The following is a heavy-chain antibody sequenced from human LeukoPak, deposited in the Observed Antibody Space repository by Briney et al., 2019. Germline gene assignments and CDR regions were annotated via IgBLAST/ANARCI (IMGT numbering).Heavy chain of an antibody. CDR2: IYTSGST. Sequence: PSETLSLTCTVSGGSISSYYGSWIRQPAGKGLKWIGRIYTSGSTNYNPSLKSRVTMSVDTSKKQFSLKLSSVTAADTAVYYCARDGHYYDSSAPTFGNWFDPWGQGTLVTVSS. J-gene: IGHJ5*02. D-gene: IGHD3-22*01. V-gene: IGHV4-4*07. CDR1: GGSISSYY. CDR3: ARDGHYYDSSAPTFGNWFDP.